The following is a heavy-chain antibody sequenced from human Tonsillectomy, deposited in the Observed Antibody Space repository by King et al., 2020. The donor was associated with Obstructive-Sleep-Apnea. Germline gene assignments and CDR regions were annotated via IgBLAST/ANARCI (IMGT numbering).Heavy chain of an antibody. V-gene: IGHV4-30-2*01. J-gene: IGHJ5*02. CDR3: ARGGTYCSSTSCLLNWFDP. CDR2: IYHSGST. D-gene: IGHD2-2*01. CDR1: GGSISSGGYS. Sequence: QLQESGSGLVKPLQTLSLTCAVSGGSISSGGYSWSWIRQPPGKGLEWIGYIYHSGSTYYNPSLKSRVTISVDRYKNQFSLKLSSVTAADTAVYYCARGGTYCSSTSCLLNWFDPWGQGTLVTVSS.